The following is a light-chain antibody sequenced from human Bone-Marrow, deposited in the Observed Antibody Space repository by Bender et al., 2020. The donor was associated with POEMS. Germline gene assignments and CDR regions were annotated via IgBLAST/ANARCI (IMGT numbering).Light chain of an antibody. CDR1: NSNIGTNA. J-gene: IGLJ3*02. V-gene: IGLV1-44*01. CDR2: SDN. CDR3: AAWDAGLSGGM. Sequence: QSVLTQPPSASGTPGQRVTISCSGSNSNIGTNAVNWYQQFPGTAPKLLIYSDNQRPSGVPDRFYAFKSGTYASLAISGLQSEDEAEYYWAAWDAGLSGGMFGGGTKLAVL.